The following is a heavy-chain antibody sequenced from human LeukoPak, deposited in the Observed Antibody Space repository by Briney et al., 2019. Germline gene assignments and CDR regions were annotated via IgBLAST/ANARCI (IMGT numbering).Heavy chain of an antibody. D-gene: IGHD6-6*01. CDR1: GGSFSGYY. J-gene: IGHJ4*02. Sequence: PSETLSLTCAVYGGSFSGYYWSWIRQPPGKGLEWIGEINHSGSTNYNPSLKSRVTISVDTSKNQFSLKLSSVTAADTAVYYCARSYSSSILTFDYWGQGTLVTVSS. CDR2: INHSGST. CDR3: ARSYSSSILTFDY. V-gene: IGHV4-34*01.